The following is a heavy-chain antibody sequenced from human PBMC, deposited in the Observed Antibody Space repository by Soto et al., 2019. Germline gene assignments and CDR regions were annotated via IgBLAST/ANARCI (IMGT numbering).Heavy chain of an antibody. J-gene: IGHJ5*02. V-gene: IGHV1-8*01. CDR3: ARMATSGTLNWFDP. CDR1: GYTFGNND. Sequence: GASVKVSCKASGYTFGNNDISWVRQATGQGLEWMGWMNPNSGNTGYAQKFQGRVSMTRNTSITTAYLELSSLRYDDTAIYYCARMATSGTLNWFDPWGQGTLVTVSS. CDR2: MNPNSGNT.